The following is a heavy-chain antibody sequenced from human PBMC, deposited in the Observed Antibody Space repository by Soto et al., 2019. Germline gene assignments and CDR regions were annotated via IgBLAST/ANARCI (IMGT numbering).Heavy chain of an antibody. CDR3: ARLRNWNYASGMDV. D-gene: IGHD1-7*01. CDR2: IYPGDSDT. J-gene: IGHJ6*02. CDR1: GYSFTSYW. V-gene: IGHV5-51*01. Sequence: PGESLKISCKGSGYSFTSYWIGWVRQMPGKGLELMGIIYPGDSDTRYNPSFQDQVTISADKSINTXXXXXXXXXXXXSAIYYCARLRNWNYASGMDVWGLGTTVTSP.